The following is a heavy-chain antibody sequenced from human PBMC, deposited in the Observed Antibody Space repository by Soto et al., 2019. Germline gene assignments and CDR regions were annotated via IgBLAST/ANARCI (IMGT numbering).Heavy chain of an antibody. CDR1: GFTFSSYG. D-gene: IGHD6-19*01. CDR3: ARAVSSGWNYYYGMDV. Sequence: PGGSLRLSCAASGFTFSSYGMHWVRQAPGKGLEWVAVISYDGSNKYYADSVKGRFTISRDNSKNTLYLQMNSLRAEDTAVYYCARAVSSGWNYYYGMDVWGQGTTVTVSS. V-gene: IGHV3-30*03. CDR2: ISYDGSNK. J-gene: IGHJ6*02.